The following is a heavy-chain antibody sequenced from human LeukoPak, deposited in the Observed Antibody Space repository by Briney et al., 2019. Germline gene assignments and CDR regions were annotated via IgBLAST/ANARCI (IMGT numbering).Heavy chain of an antibody. J-gene: IGHJ4*02. CDR1: GFTFSSYS. V-gene: IGHV3-21*01. Sequence: GGSLRLSCAASGFTFSSYSMNWVRQAPGKGLEWVSSISSSSSYIYYADSVKGRFTISRDSAKNSLYLQMNSLRAEDTAVYYCARGSYSSGWSFDYWGQGTLVTVSS. CDR2: ISSSSSYI. D-gene: IGHD6-19*01. CDR3: ARGSYSSGWSFDY.